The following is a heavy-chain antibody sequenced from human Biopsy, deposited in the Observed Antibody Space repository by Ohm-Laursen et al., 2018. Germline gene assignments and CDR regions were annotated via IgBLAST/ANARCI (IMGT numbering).Heavy chain of an antibody. D-gene: IGHD5-12*01. CDR3: AREAIGVATAFDI. CDR1: GVSISTYY. V-gene: IGHV4-59*01. J-gene: IGHJ3*02. Sequence: SDTLSLTCTVSGVSISTYYWSWIRQSPGGGLEWIAYIYYSGSTDYNPSLKSRVTISLDTSKNQFSLKLSSVTAADTAIYYCAREAIGVATAFDIWGQGTMVTVSS. CDR2: IYYSGST.